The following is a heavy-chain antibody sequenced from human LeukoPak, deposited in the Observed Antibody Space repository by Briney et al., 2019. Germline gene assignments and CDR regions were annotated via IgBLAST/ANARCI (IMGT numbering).Heavy chain of an antibody. CDR3: ARNYGSGTGWFDP. J-gene: IGHJ5*02. CDR1: GGTFSSYA. CDR2: IIPTCGIA. D-gene: IGHD3-10*01. V-gene: IGHV1-69*04. Sequence: SVKVSCKASGGTFSSYAISWVRQAPGQGLEWMGRIIPTCGIANYAQKFQGRVTITADKSTSTVYMELSSLRSEDTAVYYCARNYGSGTGWFDPWGQGTLVTVSS.